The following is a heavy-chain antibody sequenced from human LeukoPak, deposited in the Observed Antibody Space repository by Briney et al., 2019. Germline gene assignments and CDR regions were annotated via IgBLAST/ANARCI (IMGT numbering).Heavy chain of an antibody. CDR3: ARRRGDGYNSPFDY. CDR1: GSIFPDNW. D-gene: IGHD5-24*01. V-gene: IGHV5-51*01. J-gene: IGHJ4*02. Sequence: GESLKTSCKGFGSIFPDNWIDWVRQMPGQGLEWMGIIYPADSDTRYSPSFQGQVTISADKSINTAYLQWSTLKASDTATYYCARRRGDGYNSPFDYWGQGTLVTVPS. CDR2: IYPADSDT.